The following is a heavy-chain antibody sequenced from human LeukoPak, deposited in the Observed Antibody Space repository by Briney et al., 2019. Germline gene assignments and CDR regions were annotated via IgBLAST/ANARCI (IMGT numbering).Heavy chain of an antibody. V-gene: IGHV3-48*04. CDR2: ISSTSSTI. Sequence: GGSLRLSCAASGFTFSSYAMSWARQAPGKGLEWVSYISSTSSTIYYADSVKGRFTISRDNAKNSLCLQMNSLRAEDTAVYYCARDRPSSSRWYADAFDIWGQGTMVTVSS. CDR1: GFTFSSYA. CDR3: ARDRPSSSRWYADAFDI. D-gene: IGHD6-13*01. J-gene: IGHJ3*02.